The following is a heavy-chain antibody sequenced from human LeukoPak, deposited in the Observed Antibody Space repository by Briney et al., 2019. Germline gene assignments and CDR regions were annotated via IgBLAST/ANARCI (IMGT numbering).Heavy chain of an antibody. D-gene: IGHD3-3*01. CDR2: IYSGGST. CDR3: ARAQSILRFLEWSGYYMDV. CDR1: GFTVSSNY. Sequence: GSLRLSCAASGFTVSSNYMSWVRQAPGKGLEWVPVIYSGGSTYYADSVKGRFTISRDNAKNSLYLQMNSLRAEDTAVYYCARAQSILRFLEWSGYYMDVWGKGTTVTVSS. V-gene: IGHV3-53*01. J-gene: IGHJ6*03.